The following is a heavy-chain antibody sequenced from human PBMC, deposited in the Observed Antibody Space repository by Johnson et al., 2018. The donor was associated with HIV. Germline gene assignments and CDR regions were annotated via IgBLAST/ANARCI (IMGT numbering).Heavy chain of an antibody. V-gene: IGHV3-15*01. J-gene: IGHJ3*02. CDR3: AREFLYGDYQDAFDI. Sequence: ASGFTFNNAWMSWVRQAPGKGLEWVGRIKSKSDGGTSDYAAPVKARFTISRDNAKNSLYLQMRTLRAEDTAVYYCAREFLYGDYQDAFDIWGQGTMVTVSS. CDR1: GFTFNNAW. D-gene: IGHD4-17*01. CDR2: IKSKSDGGTS.